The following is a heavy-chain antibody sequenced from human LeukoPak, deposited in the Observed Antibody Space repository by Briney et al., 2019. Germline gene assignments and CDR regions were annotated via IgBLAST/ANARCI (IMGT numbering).Heavy chain of an antibody. CDR1: GYSISSGHW. D-gene: IGHD5-12*01. J-gene: IGHJ5*02. V-gene: IGHV4-4*02. CDR3: ASKRKIVAPHGFDP. CDR2: IHHGGST. Sequence: SSGTLSLTCAVSGYSISSGHWWSWVRQPPGKGLEWIGEIHHGGSTNYNPSLKSRVTISVDKSKNQFSLKLSSVTAADTAVYYCASKRKIVAPHGFDPWGQGTLVTVSS.